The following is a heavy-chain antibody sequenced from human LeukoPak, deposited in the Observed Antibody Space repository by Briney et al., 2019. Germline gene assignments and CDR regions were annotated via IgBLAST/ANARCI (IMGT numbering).Heavy chain of an antibody. Sequence: SETLSLTCTASGGFISNHYWGWIRQPPGKGLEWIGSIYYSGSTYYNPSLKSRVTISVDTSKNQFSLKLSSVTAADTAVYYCARSGAYRNSGYDGYSSGWSLNYFDYWGQGTLVTVSS. CDR2: IYYSGST. CDR3: ARSGAYRNSGYDGYSSGWSLNYFDY. CDR1: GGFISNHY. V-gene: IGHV4-39*01. D-gene: IGHD6-19*01. J-gene: IGHJ4*02.